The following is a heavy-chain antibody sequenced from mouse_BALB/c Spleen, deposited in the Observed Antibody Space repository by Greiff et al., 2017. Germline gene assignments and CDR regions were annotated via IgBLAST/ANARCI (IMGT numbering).Heavy chain of an antibody. Sequence: VHVKQSGAELVKPGASVKLSCTASGFNIKDTYMHWVKQRPEQGLEWIGRIDPANGNTKYDPKFQGKATITADTSSNTAYLQLSSLTSEDTAVYYCARYYGSSHYAMDYWGQGTSVTVSS. CDR3: ARYYGSSHYAMDY. CDR1: GFNIKDTY. J-gene: IGHJ4*01. V-gene: IGHV14-3*02. CDR2: IDPANGNT. D-gene: IGHD1-1*01.